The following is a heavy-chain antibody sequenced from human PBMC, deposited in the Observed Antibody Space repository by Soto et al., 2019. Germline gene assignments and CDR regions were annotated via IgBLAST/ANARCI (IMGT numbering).Heavy chain of an antibody. CDR1: GYIFSSFD. V-gene: IGHV1-8*01. D-gene: IGHD1-26*01. J-gene: IGHJ4*02. CDR2: MNPNSGDS. CDR3: SRCDASGFDY. Sequence: QVQMVQSGAEVKKPGASVKVSCKASGYIFSSFDINWVRQATGQGLEWMGWMNPNSGDSGNAQKFQGRVTMTRNTSRTTAYMELSSLRSEDTAIYYCSRCDASGFDYWGQGTLVTVSS.